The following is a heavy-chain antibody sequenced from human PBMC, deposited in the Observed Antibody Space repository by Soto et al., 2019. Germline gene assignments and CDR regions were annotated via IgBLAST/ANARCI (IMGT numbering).Heavy chain of an antibody. Sequence: QVQLQESGPGLVKPSQTLSLTCAVSGGSISSGGYYWSWIRQHPGKGLEWIGYIYYSGSTYYNPSIKSRVTISVDTSKNQFFLNLSSVTDADTAVYYCARDPNPIFDTWGQGILVTVSS. V-gene: IGHV4-31*11. CDR1: GGSISSGGYY. J-gene: IGHJ5*02. CDR3: ARDPNPIFDT. D-gene: IGHD3-3*01. CDR2: IYYSGST.